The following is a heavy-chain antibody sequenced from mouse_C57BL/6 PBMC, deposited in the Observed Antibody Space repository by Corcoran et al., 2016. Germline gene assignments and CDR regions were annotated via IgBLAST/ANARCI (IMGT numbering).Heavy chain of an antibody. CDR3: AHYYGSSYYYFDY. D-gene: IGHD1-1*01. CDR2: INTYSGVP. Sequence: QIQLVQSGPELKKPGETVKISCKASGYTFTTYGMSWVKQAPGKGLKWMGWINTYSGVPTYADDFKGRFAFSLETSASTAYLQINNLKNEDTATYFCAHYYGSSYYYFDYWGQGTTLTVSS. V-gene: IGHV9-3*01. J-gene: IGHJ2*01. CDR1: GYTFTTYG.